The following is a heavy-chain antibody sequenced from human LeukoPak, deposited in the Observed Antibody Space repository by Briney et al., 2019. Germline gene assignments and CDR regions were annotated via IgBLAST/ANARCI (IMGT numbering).Heavy chain of an antibody. CDR2: IYYSGTT. J-gene: IGHJ4*02. CDR3: ARLRFDFWSGYTHPYFDY. Sequence: NPSETLSLTCTVSGGSISSSSYSWGWIRQPPGKGLEWIGSIYYSGTTYYNPSLKSRVTISVDTSKIRFSLKLSSVAATDTAVYLCARLRFDFWSGYTHPYFDYWGQGTLVTVSS. CDR1: GGSISSSSYS. V-gene: IGHV4-39*01. D-gene: IGHD3-3*01.